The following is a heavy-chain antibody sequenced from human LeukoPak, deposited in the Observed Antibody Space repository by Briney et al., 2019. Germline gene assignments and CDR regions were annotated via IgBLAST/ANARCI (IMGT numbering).Heavy chain of an antibody. CDR2: ISASGVST. V-gene: IGHV3-23*01. CDR3: ARHDQKENFDY. Sequence: GGSLRLSCAASGFTYSSNAMSWVRQAPGKGLEWVSAISASGVSTSYADSGKGRFTISRDNSKNTLYLQMNSLRAEDTAVYYCARHDQKENFDYWGQGTLVTVSS. J-gene: IGHJ4*02. D-gene: IGHD2-2*01. CDR1: GFTYSSNA.